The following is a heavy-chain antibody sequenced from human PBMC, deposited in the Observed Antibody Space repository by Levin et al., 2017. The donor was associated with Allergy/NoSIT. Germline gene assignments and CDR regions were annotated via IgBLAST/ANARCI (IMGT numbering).Heavy chain of an antibody. D-gene: IGHD1-26*01. CDR1: GFTFDDYA. Sequence: SLKISCTASGFTFDDYAMHWVRQVPGRGLEWLSGITWNSDNKGYADSVKGRITISRDNAKNSLYLQMNSLTPEDTAFYYCAGLGAGLDYWGQGILVTVSS. CDR2: ITWNSDNK. CDR3: AGLGAGLDY. J-gene: IGHJ4*02. V-gene: IGHV3-9*01.